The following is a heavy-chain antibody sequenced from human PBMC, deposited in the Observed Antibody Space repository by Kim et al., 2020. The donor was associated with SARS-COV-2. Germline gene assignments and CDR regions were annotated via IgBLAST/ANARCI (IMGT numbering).Heavy chain of an antibody. J-gene: IGHJ4*02. D-gene: IGHD6-13*01. Sequence: KFQGRVTMTRNTSISTAYMELSSLRSEDTAVYYCARRHRVMSSSWYSFGYWGQGTLVTVSS. V-gene: IGHV1-8*01. CDR3: ARRHRVMSSSWYSFGY.